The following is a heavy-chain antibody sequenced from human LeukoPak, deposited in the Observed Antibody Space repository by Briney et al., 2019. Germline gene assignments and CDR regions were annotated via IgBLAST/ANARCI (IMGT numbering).Heavy chain of an antibody. CDR3: ARHYYDTSGYYGRDYFDY. Sequence: GGSLRLSCAASGFTFSSYWMSWVRQAPGKGLEWVANIKQDGSEKYYVDSVKGRFTISRDNAKNSLYLQMNSLRAEDTAVYYCARHYYDTSGYYGRDYFDYWGQGTLVTVSS. V-gene: IGHV3-7*01. CDR2: IKQDGSEK. J-gene: IGHJ4*02. CDR1: GFTFSSYW. D-gene: IGHD3-22*01.